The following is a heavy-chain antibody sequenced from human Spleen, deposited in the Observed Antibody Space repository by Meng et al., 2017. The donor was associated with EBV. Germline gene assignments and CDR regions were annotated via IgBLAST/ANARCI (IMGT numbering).Heavy chain of an antibody. V-gene: IGHV3-30*14. CDR2: VSKDGDKS. CDR3: ARGAWYYFGSSDYLGDWFDP. CDR1: GFTFINYV. J-gene: IGHJ5*02. Sequence: QLVESGXGVVQPGRSXRLSCEGSGFTFINYVIHWVRQAAGKGLEWVAVVSKDGDKSDYADSVKGRFTISRDNSANTVYLQATGLRPDDTAVYYCARGAWYYFGSSDYLGDWFDPWGQGTLVTSPQ. D-gene: IGHD3-22*01.